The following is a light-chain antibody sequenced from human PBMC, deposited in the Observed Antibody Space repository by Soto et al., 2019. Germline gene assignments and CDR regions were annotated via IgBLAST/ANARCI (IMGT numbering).Light chain of an antibody. V-gene: IGLV4-69*01. CDR3: QTWGNGAVV. CDR1: SGHSSYA. J-gene: IGLJ2*01. CDR2: LNSDGSH. Sequence: QLVLTQSPSASASLGASVKLTCTLSSGHSSYAIAWHQQQPEKGPRYLMKLNSDGSHSKGDGIPDRFSGSSSGAERYLTISSLQSEDEADYYCQTWGNGAVVFGGGTKLTVL.